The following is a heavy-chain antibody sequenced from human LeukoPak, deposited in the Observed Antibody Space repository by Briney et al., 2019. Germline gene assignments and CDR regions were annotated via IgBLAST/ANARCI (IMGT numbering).Heavy chain of an antibody. CDR2: IFHSGST. Sequence: SETLSLTCTVSGSSISSGYYWDWIRQPPGKGLEYIGSIFHSGSTYFNPSLKSRVTISVDTSKNQFSLELRSVTAADTAVYYCARDSNYYDTSGPTLLFYYWGQGSLVTVSS. V-gene: IGHV4-38-2*02. CDR3: ARDSNYYDTSGPTLLFYY. D-gene: IGHD3-22*01. J-gene: IGHJ4*02. CDR1: GSSISSGYY.